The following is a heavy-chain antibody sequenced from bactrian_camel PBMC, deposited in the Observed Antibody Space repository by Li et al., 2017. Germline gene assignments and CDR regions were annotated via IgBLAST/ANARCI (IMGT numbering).Heavy chain of an antibody. J-gene: IGHJ4*01. Sequence: QLVESGGGAVQAGGSLRLSCTTSGNRRRSSNCMGWFRQAPGMRREGVAALYTDGSATYYADFVEGRFTIVYDSAKNPVTLQMNSLNPGDTAMYYCASDLAKTCHYLIERTYGGSWSTATKRVFPHSGLGPQVTGS. V-gene: IGHV3S6*01. CDR1: GNRRRSSNC. D-gene: IGHD6*01. CDR2: LYTDGSAT.